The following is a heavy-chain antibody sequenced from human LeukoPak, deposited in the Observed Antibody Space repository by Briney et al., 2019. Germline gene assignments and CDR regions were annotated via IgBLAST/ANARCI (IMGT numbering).Heavy chain of an antibody. CDR1: GYTFTSYD. CDR2: MNPNSGNT. J-gene: IGHJ6*03. V-gene: IGHV1-8*01. D-gene: IGHD1-26*01. CDR3: ARESRIVEGDGYYIDV. Sequence: GASVKVSCKASGYTFTSYDINWVRQATGQGLEWMGWMNPNSGNTGYAQKFQGRVTMTRNTSISTAYMELSSLRSEDTAVYYCARESRIVEGDGYYIDVWGKGTTVTV.